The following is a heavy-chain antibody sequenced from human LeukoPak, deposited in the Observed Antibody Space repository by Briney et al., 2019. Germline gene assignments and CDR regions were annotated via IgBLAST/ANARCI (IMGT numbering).Heavy chain of an antibody. J-gene: IGHJ6*04. Sequence: PGGSLRLSCAASGFTFSSYSMNWVRQAPGKGLEWISYISSSSRDIDYADSVKGRFTISRDNAKNSLYLQMNSLRAEDTAVYYCAELGITMIGGVWGKGTTVTISS. CDR1: GFTFSSYS. D-gene: IGHD3-10*02. CDR3: AELGITMIGGV. V-gene: IGHV3-21*05. CDR2: ISSSSRDI.